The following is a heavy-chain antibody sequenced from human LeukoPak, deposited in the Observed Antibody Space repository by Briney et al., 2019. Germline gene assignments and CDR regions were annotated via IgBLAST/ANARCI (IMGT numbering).Heavy chain of an antibody. CDR3: ARSDGYGLVGI. CDR2: IYSSGSI. Sequence: SETLSLTCCVSGVSISSGSNYWGWIRQPPGKTLEWIGSIYSSGSIYYNSSLKSRVIILIDTAKNHFSLNLSSVTAADTAVYYCARSDGYGLVGIWGQGTMVTVSS. J-gene: IGHJ3*02. V-gene: IGHV4-39*07. CDR1: GVSISSGSNY. D-gene: IGHD3-10*01.